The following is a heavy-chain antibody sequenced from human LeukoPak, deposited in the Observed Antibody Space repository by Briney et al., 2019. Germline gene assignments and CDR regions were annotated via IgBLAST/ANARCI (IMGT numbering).Heavy chain of an antibody. Sequence: GGSLRLSCTASGFTFSGYSMNWIRQAPGKGLEWVSSFGTRSTSIYHAGSVKGRFAISRDNAKNSLYLQMNSLRVEDTAFYYCAKDNRRHYTSGPNPDPLHWGQGALVTVSS. CDR2: FGTRSTSI. J-gene: IGHJ4*02. V-gene: IGHV3-21*04. CDR1: GFTFSGYS. CDR3: AKDNRRHYTSGPNPDPLH. D-gene: IGHD6-19*01.